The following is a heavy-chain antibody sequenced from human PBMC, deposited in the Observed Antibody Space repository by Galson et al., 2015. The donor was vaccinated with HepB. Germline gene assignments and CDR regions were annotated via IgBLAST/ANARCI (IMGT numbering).Heavy chain of an antibody. Sequence: SVKVSCKASGYTFTSYYMHWVRQAPGQGLEWMGIINPSGGSTSYAQTFQGRVTMTRDTSTSTVYMELSSLRSEDTAVYYCAILRPLAVDIVATIGGDVWGQGTTVTVSS. J-gene: IGHJ6*02. V-gene: IGHV1-46*03. CDR3: AILRPLAVDIVATIGGDV. CDR2: INPSGGST. CDR1: GYTFTSYY. D-gene: IGHD5-12*01.